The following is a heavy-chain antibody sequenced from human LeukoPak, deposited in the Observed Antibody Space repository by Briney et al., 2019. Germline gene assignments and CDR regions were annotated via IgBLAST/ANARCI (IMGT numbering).Heavy chain of an antibody. Sequence: ALVKVSCKASGSTFTSYDINWVRQATGQGLEWMGWMNPNSGDIGYTPRFQGRVTMTRYTSISTAYMELSSLRSEDTAVYYCARCPYGTGSHFDFWGQGTLVTVSS. V-gene: IGHV1-8*02. CDR1: GSTFTSYD. CDR3: ARCPYGTGSHFDF. J-gene: IGHJ4*02. CDR2: MNPNSGDI. D-gene: IGHD3-10*01.